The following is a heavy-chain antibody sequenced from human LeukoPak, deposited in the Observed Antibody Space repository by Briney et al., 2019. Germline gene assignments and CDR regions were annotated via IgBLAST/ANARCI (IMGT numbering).Heavy chain of an antibody. Sequence: GASVKVSCKASGYTFTSYDISWVRQAPGQGLEWMGWISAYNGNTNYAQKLQGRVTMTTDTSTSTAYMELRSLRSDDTAVYYCARTRRIIAAPARDYMDVWGKGTTVTVSS. CDR2: ISAYNGNT. CDR3: ARTRRIIAAPARDYMDV. D-gene: IGHD6-13*01. CDR1: GYTFTSYD. V-gene: IGHV1-18*01. J-gene: IGHJ6*03.